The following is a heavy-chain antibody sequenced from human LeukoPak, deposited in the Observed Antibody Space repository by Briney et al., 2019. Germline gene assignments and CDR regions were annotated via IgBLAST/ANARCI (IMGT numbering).Heavy chain of an antibody. D-gene: IGHD2-2*01. CDR2: INHSGST. CDR1: GGSFSGYY. CDR3: AGRGVGMAPDY. V-gene: IGHV4-34*01. J-gene: IGHJ4*02. Sequence: SETLSLTCAVYGGSFSGYYWSWIRQPPGKGLEWIGEINHSGSTNYNPSLKSRVTISVDTSKNQFSLKLSSVTAADTAVYYCAGRGVGMAPDYWGQGTLVTVSS.